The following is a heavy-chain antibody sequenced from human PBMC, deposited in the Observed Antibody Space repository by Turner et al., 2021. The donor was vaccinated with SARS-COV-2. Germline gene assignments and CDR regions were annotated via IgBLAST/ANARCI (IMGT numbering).Heavy chain of an antibody. J-gene: IGHJ6*03. Sequence: EVDVLASGVALLPPGGSHRPSCAASGFPFGRYAMSWVRQAPGKGLEWVSAISGSGGRTYNADPVNGRFTISRDISKNTLYLKMNSLRAEDTAVYYCAKIGDCDFWSGYDRVDLRHMDVWGKGTTVTVSS. D-gene: IGHD3-3*01. CDR3: AKIGDCDFWSGYDRVDLRHMDV. V-gene: IGHV3-23*01. CDR1: GFPFGRYA. CDR2: ISGSGGRT.